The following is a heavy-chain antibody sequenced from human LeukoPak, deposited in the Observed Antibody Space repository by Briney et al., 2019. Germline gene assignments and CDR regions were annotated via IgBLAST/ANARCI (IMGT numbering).Heavy chain of an antibody. CDR3: ARHIVVVAATPLDY. J-gene: IGHJ4*02. D-gene: IGHD2-15*01. V-gene: IGHV4-39*01. CDR1: GGSISSSSYY. CDR2: IYYSGST. Sequence: PSETLSLTCTVSGGSISSSSYYWGWIRQPPGKGLEWIGSIYYSGSTYYNPSLKSRVTISVDTSKNQFSLKLSSVTAADTAVYYCARHIVVVAATPLDYWGQGTLVTVSS.